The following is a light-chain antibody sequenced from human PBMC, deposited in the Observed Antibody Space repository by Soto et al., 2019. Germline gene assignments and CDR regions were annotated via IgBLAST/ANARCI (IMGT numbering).Light chain of an antibody. CDR1: QTVISDY. Sequence: EIVLTQSPGTLSLSPGERATLSCRASQTVISDYLSWYQQKPGQAPRLLIYGASTRATGIPDRFSGSGSGTDFTLTISRLEPEDFAVYYCHQYGSSTETFGQGTKVEIK. J-gene: IGKJ1*01. V-gene: IGKV3-20*01. CDR3: HQYGSSTET. CDR2: GAS.